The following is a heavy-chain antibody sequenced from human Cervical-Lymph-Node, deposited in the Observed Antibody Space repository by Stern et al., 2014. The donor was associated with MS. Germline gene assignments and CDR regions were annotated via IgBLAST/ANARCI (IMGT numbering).Heavy chain of an antibody. V-gene: IGHV3-30*04. J-gene: IGHJ4*02. CDR3: AKGRSGSYLD. D-gene: IGHD1-26*01. Sequence: EPLEESGGGVVQPGRSLRLSCAASGFAFRSYALHWVRQAPGKGLEWVAHNSYDRRDKYYTDSLKGRFTVSRNNSNNTEDQEMNSLRLENTAVYYCAKGRSGSYLDWGQGSLVTVSS. CDR1: GFAFRSYA. CDR2: NSYDRRDK.